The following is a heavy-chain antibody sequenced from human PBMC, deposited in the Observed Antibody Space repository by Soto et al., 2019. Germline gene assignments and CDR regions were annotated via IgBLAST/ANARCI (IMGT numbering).Heavy chain of an antibody. J-gene: IGHJ4*01. CDR1: GFDFSVCE. CDR2: ISTSGSTV. V-gene: IGHV3-48*03. CDR3: ARVAKRDGSRVFDS. D-gene: IGHD1-1*01. Sequence: GGSLRLSCSASGFDFSVCEMIWVRQVLGKGLEWISYISTSGSTVHYADSVQGRFTVSRDNAKNSLFLDMNSLRVDDTAVYFCARVAKRDGSRVFDSWGQGTLVTVSS.